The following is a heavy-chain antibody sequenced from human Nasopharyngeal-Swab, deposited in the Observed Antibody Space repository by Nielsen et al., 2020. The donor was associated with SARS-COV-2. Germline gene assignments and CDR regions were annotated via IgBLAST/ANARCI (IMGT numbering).Heavy chain of an antibody. D-gene: IGHD2-2*01. V-gene: IGHV4-59*11. Sequence: SETLSLTCTVSDGSISTHYWSWIRQPAGNGKGLEWMGYIHHSGSTNDNPSLRSRVTISVDTSKNQFSLKLSSVTAADTAVYYCARDPQAGGTNWYFDLWGRGTLVTDSS. J-gene: IGHJ2*01. CDR3: ARDPQAGGTNWYFDL. CDR1: DGSISTHY. CDR2: IHHSGST.